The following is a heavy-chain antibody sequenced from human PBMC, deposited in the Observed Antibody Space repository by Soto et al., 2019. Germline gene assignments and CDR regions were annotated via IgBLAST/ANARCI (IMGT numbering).Heavy chain of an antibody. J-gene: IGHJ3*02. CDR1: GFTFDDYG. CDR2: VNWNGGST. D-gene: IGHD6-19*01. V-gene: IGHV3-20*04. CDR3: AKTTDGWFSAFEI. Sequence: GGSLRLSCAASGFTFDDYGMSWARQAPGKGLEWVSGVNWNGGSTGYADSVKGRFTFSRDNSKKTMYLQMNSLRAEDTAVYYCAKTTDGWFSAFEIWGQGTMVTVSS.